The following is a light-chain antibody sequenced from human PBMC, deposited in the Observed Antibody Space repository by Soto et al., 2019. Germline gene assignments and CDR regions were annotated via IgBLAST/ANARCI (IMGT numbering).Light chain of an antibody. CDR3: QQSSSSPPIT. CDR1: QNIDNY. CDR2: AAS. J-gene: IGKJ5*01. Sequence: DIQLTQSPSSLSASLGDRVTISCRASQNIDNYLHWYQQKSGKAPVALICAASSLRDGVSSRFSGSGYGTEFTLTINNLQPEDFATYYCQQSSSSPPITFGQGTLLDI. V-gene: IGKV1-39*01.